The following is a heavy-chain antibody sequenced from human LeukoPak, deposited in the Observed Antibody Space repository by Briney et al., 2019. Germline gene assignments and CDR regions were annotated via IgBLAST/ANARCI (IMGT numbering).Heavy chain of an antibody. CDR2: ISGSGGSS. CDR3: PTGATSGSYYFAY. V-gene: IGHV3-23*01. CDR1: GITISNYG. D-gene: IGHD2-15*01. Sequence: PGESLRLTCAVSGITISNYGMSWVRQPPGKGLEWIADISGSGGSSYYAASVKGRFTIFRDNSKNTLYLQMNSLSAEDAAVYYCPTGATSGSYYFAYWGQGTLVTVSS. J-gene: IGHJ4*02.